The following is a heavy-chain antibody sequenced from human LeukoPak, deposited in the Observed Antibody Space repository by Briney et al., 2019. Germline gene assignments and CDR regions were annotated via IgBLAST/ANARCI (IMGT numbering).Heavy chain of an antibody. CDR1: GFTFDDYA. CDR3: AKDIRAVAGASSAFDI. Sequence: GRSLRLSCADSGFTFDDYAMHWVRQAPGKGLEWVSGISWNSGSIGYADSVKGRFTISRDNAKNSLYLQMNSLRAEDMALYYCAKDIRAVAGASSAFDIWGQGTMVTVSS. D-gene: IGHD6-19*01. CDR2: ISWNSGSI. J-gene: IGHJ3*02. V-gene: IGHV3-9*03.